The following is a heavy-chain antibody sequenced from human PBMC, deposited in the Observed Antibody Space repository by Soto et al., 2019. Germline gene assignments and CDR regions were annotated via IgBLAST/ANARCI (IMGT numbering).Heavy chain of an antibody. J-gene: IGHJ5*02. CDR2: IYYSGST. CDR3: ARAGSICSGGSCYEVFDP. CDR1: GGSISSGGYY. D-gene: IGHD2-15*01. V-gene: IGHV4-31*03. Sequence: MSSETLSLTCTVSGGSISSGGYYWSWIRQHPGKGLEWIGYIYYSGSTYYNPSLKSRVTISVDTSKNQFSLKLSSVTAADTAVYYCARAGSICSGGSCYEVFDPWGQGTLVTVSS.